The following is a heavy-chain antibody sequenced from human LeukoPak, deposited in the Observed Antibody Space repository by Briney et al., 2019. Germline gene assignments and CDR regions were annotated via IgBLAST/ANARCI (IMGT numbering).Heavy chain of an antibody. D-gene: IGHD1-7*01. J-gene: IGHJ3*02. CDR2: ISGSGGST. CDR3: ARGQDELGGAFDI. Sequence: GGSLRLSCAASGFTFSSDAMSWVRQAPGKGLEWVSAISGSGGSTYYADSVKGRFTISRDNSKNTLYLQMNSLRAEDTAVYYCARGQDELGGAFDIWGQGTMVTVSS. CDR1: GFTFSSDA. V-gene: IGHV3-23*01.